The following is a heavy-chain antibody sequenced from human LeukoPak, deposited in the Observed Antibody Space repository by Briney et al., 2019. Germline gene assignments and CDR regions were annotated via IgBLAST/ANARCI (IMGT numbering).Heavy chain of an antibody. CDR3: ARDRGVGATVGTFDI. D-gene: IGHD1-26*01. Sequence: PGGSLRLSCAASGFTFSSYGMHWVRQAPGKGLEWVAVISYDGSNKYYADSVKGRFTISRDNSKNTLYLQMNSLRAEDTAVYYCARDRGVGATVGTFDIWGQGTMVTVSS. J-gene: IGHJ3*02. CDR1: GFTFSSYG. V-gene: IGHV3-30*03. CDR2: ISYDGSNK.